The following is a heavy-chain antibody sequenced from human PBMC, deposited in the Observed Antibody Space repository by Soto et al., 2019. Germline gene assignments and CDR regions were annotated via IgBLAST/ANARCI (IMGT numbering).Heavy chain of an antibody. CDR1: GFTFSSYA. CDR2: LTSQGGIK. D-gene: IGHD1-26*01. J-gene: IGHJ4*02. Sequence: GGSLRLSCSASGFTFSSYAMHWVRQAPGKGLEYVSGLTSQGGIKFYADSVKGRFTTSRDNSNYTLDLQMTSLRPEDTAVYYCVKDLTLPGSRAFDIWSQGTLVTVSS. V-gene: IGHV3-64D*06. CDR3: VKDLTLPGSRAFDI.